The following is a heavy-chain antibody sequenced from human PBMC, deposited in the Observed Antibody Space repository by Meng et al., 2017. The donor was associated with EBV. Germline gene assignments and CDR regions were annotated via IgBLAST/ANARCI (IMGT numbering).Heavy chain of an antibody. Sequence: QLQLRESGPGQVKPSXTLSLSCPXSCDSISSFYYWGWIRQPPGRGLEWIGSVHYTGSTYYSPSLKSRVTVSVDTSKNQLSLRLTSVTAADTAVYYCARPFPSWQSPRLDPFGAWGQGTLVTVSS. J-gene: IGHJ5*02. CDR2: VHYTGST. D-gene: IGHD6-19*01. V-gene: IGHV4-39*01. CDR1: CDSISSFYY. CDR3: ARPFPSWQSPRLDPFGA.